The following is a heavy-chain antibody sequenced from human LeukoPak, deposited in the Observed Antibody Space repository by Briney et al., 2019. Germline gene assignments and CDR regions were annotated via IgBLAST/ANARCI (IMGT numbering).Heavy chain of an antibody. V-gene: IGHV4-34*01. Sequence: SETLSLTCAVYGGSFSGHSWSWIRQAPGKGLEWIGEISHTGGINYNPSLKSRVTISADTSKNQFSLKLSSVTAADTAVYYCAREGDIVVVPAAIPFDYWGQGTLVTVSS. CDR1: GGSFSGHS. D-gene: IGHD2-2*02. CDR2: ISHTGGI. J-gene: IGHJ4*02. CDR3: AREGDIVVVPAAIPFDY.